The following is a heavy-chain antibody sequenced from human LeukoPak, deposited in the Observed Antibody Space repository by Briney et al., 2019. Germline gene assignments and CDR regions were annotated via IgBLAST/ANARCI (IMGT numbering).Heavy chain of an antibody. V-gene: IGHV4-59*01. Sequence: PSETLSLTCTVSGGSISSYYWSWIRQPPGKGLEWIGYIYYSGSTNYNPSLKSRVTISVDTSKNQFSLKLSSVTAADTAVYYCARDAPQAYYFDYWGQGTLVTVSS. CDR2: IYYSGST. CDR3: ARDAPQAYYFDY. CDR1: GGSISSYY. J-gene: IGHJ4*02.